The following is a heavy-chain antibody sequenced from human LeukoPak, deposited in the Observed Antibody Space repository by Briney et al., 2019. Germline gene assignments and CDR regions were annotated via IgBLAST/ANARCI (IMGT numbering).Heavy chain of an antibody. Sequence: ASVKVSCKTSGYTFTAYDLHWVRQAPGQGPEWLGWIKPSNGVTRYAQKFQGRVTITSDTSITTAYMELSSLKSDDTGVYYCAKDNYPYGSFDFWGQGALVTVSS. CDR3: AKDNYPYGSFDF. D-gene: IGHD4-11*01. CDR2: IKPSNGVT. CDR1: GYTFTAYD. V-gene: IGHV1-2*02. J-gene: IGHJ4*02.